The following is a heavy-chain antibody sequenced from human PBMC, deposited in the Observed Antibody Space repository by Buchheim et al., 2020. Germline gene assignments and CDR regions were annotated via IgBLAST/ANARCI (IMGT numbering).Heavy chain of an antibody. CDR3: ANFKDFWRGNYFYAMDV. CDR2: ISDSGSA. V-gene: IGHV4-59*01. CDR1: GASITTYY. Sequence: QVQLQESGPGLVKPSETLSLTCTVSGASITTYYWSWIRQPPGKGLEWIGYISDSGSAHHNPSLKSRVTISRDTPKNQFSLRLTSVTAADTAVYYCANFKDFWRGNYFYAMDVWGQGTT. J-gene: IGHJ6*02. D-gene: IGHD3-3*01.